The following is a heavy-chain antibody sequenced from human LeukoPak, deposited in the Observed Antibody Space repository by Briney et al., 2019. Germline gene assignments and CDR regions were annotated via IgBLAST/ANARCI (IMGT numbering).Heavy chain of an antibody. CDR2: INQDGGER. CDR3: ARDQGSGYDH. J-gene: IGHJ4*02. D-gene: IGHD6-19*01. CDR1: GLNLREYW. Sequence: GGSLRLSCAASGLNLREYWMSWVRQTPGKGLEWVASINQDGGERQYVDSVKGRFTISRDSAENSLFLQMSSLRAEDTAVYYCARDQGSGYDHWGQGTLVTVSS. V-gene: IGHV3-7*03.